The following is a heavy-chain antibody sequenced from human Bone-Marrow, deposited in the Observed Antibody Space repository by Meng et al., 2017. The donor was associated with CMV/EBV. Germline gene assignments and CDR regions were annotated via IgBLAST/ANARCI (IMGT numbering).Heavy chain of an antibody. D-gene: IGHD1-26*01. CDR2: IKGDGSEK. CDR1: GFTVSSNY. Sequence: GESLKISCAASGFTVSSNYMSWVRQAPGKGLEWVASIKGDGSEKYYVDSVKGRFTISRDNAKNSLYLQMNSLRAEDTAVYYCAKGPDGGTYYNHFYYGMDVWGQGTTVTVSS. CDR3: AKGPDGGTYYNHFYYGMDV. V-gene: IGHV3-7*01. J-gene: IGHJ6*02.